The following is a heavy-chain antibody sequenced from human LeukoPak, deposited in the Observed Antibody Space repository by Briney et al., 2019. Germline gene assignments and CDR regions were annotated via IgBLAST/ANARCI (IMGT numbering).Heavy chain of an antibody. CDR1: GFTFDDYG. CDR3: ASGLWFGEVDY. J-gene: IGHJ4*02. CDR2: INWNGGST. Sequence: GGSLRLSCAASGFTFDDYGMSWVRQAPGKGLEWVSGINWNGGSTGYANSVKGRFTISRDNSKNTLYLQMGSLRAEDMAVYYCASGLWFGEVDYWGQGTLVTVSS. V-gene: IGHV3-20*04. D-gene: IGHD3-10*01.